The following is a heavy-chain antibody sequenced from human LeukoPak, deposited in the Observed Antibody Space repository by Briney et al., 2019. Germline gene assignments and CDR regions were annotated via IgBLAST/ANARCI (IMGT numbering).Heavy chain of an antibody. CDR3: ARDGASVGWEPNFELSPGRYYYYYMDV. V-gene: IGHV1-69*13. J-gene: IGHJ6*03. CDR1: GGTFSSYA. CDR2: IIPIFGTA. Sequence: SVKVSCKASGGTFSSYAISWVRQAPGQGLEWMGGIIPIFGTANYAQKFQGRVTITADESTSTAYMELSSLRSEDTAVYYCARDGASVGWEPNFELSPGRYYYYYMDVWGKGTTVTVSS. D-gene: IGHD1-26*01.